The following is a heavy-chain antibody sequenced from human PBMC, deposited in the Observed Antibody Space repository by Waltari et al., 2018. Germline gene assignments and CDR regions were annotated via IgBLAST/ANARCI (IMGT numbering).Heavy chain of an antibody. CDR1: GFTLSDYW. CDR2: KKKDGGEE. Sequence: EVQLVESGGGLVQPGGSLRLSCAATGFTLSDYWMSWVRQAPGKGPEWLAKKKKDGGEEYYVDFVRGRFTISRDNAKNSLYLQMNSLRPEDTAVYYCAKDGPAGSCINDICSFDSWGQGILVTVSS. V-gene: IGHV3-7*01. D-gene: IGHD2-8*01. J-gene: IGHJ4*02. CDR3: AKDGPAGSCINDICSFDS.